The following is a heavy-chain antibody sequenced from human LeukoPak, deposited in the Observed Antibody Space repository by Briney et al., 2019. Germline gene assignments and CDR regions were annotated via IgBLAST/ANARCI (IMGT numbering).Heavy chain of an antibody. CDR2: IIPIFGTA. V-gene: IGHV1-69*13. CDR1: GGTFSSYA. J-gene: IGHJ6*02. Sequence: SVKVSCKASGGTFSSYAISWVRQAPGQGLEWMGGIIPIFGTASYAQKFQGRVTVTADESTSTAYMELSSLRSEDTAMYYCARARFSAALGYGMDVWGQGTTVTVSS. CDR3: ARARFSAALGYGMDV. D-gene: IGHD6-13*01.